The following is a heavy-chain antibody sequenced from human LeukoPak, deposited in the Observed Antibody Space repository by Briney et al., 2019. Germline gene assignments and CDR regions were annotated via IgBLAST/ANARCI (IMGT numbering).Heavy chain of an antibody. CDR1: GFTFSNAW. V-gene: IGHV3-15*01. D-gene: IGHD2-15*01. J-gene: IGHJ4*02. CDR2: IKSKTDGGTT. CDR3: TTDLPDGEVVAATRVFAY. Sequence: GGSLRLSCAASGFTFSNAWMSWVRQAPGKGLEWVGRIKSKTDGGTTDYAAPVKGRFTISRDDSKNTLYLQMNSLKTEDTAVYYCTTDLPDGEVVAATRVFAYWGQGTLVTVSS.